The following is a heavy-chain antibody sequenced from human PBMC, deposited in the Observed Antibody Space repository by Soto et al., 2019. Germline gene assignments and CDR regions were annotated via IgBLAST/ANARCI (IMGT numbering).Heavy chain of an antibody. CDR1: GFTFSSDA. V-gene: IGHV3-64*01. Sequence: EVQLVESGGGLAQPGGSLRLSCAASGFTFSSDALDWVRQAPGQGLEYVSGISSNGIGTYYASSVKGRFTITRDNSRDTVYLQMDCLRPEDMAVYYCAMRARADYYYMDVWGKGTTVTVS. D-gene: IGHD6-6*01. CDR3: AMRARADYYYMDV. J-gene: IGHJ6*03. CDR2: ISSNGIGT.